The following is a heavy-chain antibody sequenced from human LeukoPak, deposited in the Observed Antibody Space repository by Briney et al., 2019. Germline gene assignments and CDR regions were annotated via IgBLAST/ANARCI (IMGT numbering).Heavy chain of an antibody. CDR2: IYTSGST. Sequence: SETLSLTCTVSGGSISSYYWSWIRQPAGKGLEWIGRIYTSGSTNYNPSLKSRVTMSVDTSKNQFSLKLSSVTAADTAVYYCAGVPAAIGVLGYLDYWGQGTLVTVSS. CDR1: GGSISSYY. J-gene: IGHJ4*02. CDR3: AGVPAAIGVLGYLDY. V-gene: IGHV4-4*07. D-gene: IGHD2-2*02.